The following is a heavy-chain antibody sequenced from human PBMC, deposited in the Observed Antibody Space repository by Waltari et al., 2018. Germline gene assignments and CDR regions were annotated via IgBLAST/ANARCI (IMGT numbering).Heavy chain of an antibody. CDR2: IIPVLHRA. V-gene: IGHV1-69*10. Sequence: QVQVVQSGAEVKKPGSSVKVSCKTSGDIFSSYAINWVRQAPGAGLEWMGGIIPVLHRANYAQKFQGRVTITADMSTSTAYMELSSLRSQDTAVYYCARGTRRPTEGLYCSNGVCYPSIYDYWGQGTLVTVSS. J-gene: IGHJ4*02. CDR3: ARGTRRPTEGLYCSNGVCYPSIYDY. CDR1: GDIFSSYA. D-gene: IGHD2-8*01.